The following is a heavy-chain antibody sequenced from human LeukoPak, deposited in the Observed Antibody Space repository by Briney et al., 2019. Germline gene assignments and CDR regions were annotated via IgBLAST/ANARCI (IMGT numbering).Heavy chain of an antibody. CDR3: VRVGLGGGYSYYYMDV. V-gene: IGHV4-4*07. J-gene: IGHJ6*03. D-gene: IGHD3-22*01. Sequence: SETLSLTCTVSGDSISSYYWSWIRQSAGKGLEWIGRVSSSGSSNYNPSLKSRVTMSVDTSKNQFSLNLSSVTAADTAVYYCVRVGLGGGYSYYYMDVWGKGTTVTVSS. CDR1: GDSISSYY. CDR2: VSSSGSS.